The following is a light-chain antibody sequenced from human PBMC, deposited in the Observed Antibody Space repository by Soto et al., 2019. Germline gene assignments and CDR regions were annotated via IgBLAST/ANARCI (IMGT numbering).Light chain of an antibody. CDR3: QQYKVYPRT. V-gene: IGKV1-16*01. CDR2: AVS. J-gene: IGKJ4*01. Sequence: DIQMTQSPSSLSASVGDTVTITCRASQDISNSLAWLQQKPGKAPKSLISAVSNLQSGVPSRFSGSGSGTHFTLTISCLQPEDLATYYCQQYKVYPRTFGGGTKVEIK. CDR1: QDISNS.